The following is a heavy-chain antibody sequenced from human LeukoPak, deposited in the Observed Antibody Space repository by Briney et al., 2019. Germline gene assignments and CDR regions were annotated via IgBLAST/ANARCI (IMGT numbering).Heavy chain of an antibody. CDR2: ISWNSGSI. D-gene: IGHD6-19*01. J-gene: IGHJ6*02. V-gene: IGHV3-9*01. CDR1: GFTFSSYA. CDR3: AKDGGWRYYYGMDV. Sequence: GRSLRLSCAASGFTFSSYAMHWVRQAPGKGLEWVSGISWNSGSIGYADSVKGRFTISRDNAKNPLYLQMNSLRAEDTALYYCAKDGGWRYYYGMDVWGQGTTVTVSS.